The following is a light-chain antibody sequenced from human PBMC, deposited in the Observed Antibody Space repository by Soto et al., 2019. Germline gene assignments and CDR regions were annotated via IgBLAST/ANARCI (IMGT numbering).Light chain of an antibody. J-gene: IGKJ5*01. V-gene: IGKV1-6*01. Sequence: AVQMTQSPSSLSASVGDRVTITCRASQGIRNDLTWYQQKPGKAPKLLIYAASSLQSGVPSRFSGSGSGTDFTLTISSLQPEDFATYYCQSYNTARPTFGQGTRLEIK. CDR1: QGIRND. CDR3: QSYNTARPT. CDR2: AAS.